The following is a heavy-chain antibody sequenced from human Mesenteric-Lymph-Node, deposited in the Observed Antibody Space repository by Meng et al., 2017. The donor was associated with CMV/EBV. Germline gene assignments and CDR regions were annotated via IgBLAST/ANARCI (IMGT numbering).Heavy chain of an antibody. J-gene: IGHJ4*02. Sequence: QGQRQQWGAGLFKPSETLSLTCAVYGGSFSGYYWSWIRQPPGKGLEWIGEINHSGSTNYNPSLKSRVTISVDTSKNQFSLKLSSVTAADTAVYYCARHQRWLKSEGGFNYWGQGTLVTVSS. V-gene: IGHV4-34*01. D-gene: IGHD4-23*01. CDR3: ARHQRWLKSEGGFNY. CDR1: GGSFSGYY. CDR2: INHSGST.